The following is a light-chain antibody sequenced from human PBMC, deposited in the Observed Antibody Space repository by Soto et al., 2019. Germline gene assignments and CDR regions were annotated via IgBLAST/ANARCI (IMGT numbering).Light chain of an antibody. J-gene: IGKJ2*01. CDR2: AAS. CDR1: ESIANY. V-gene: IGKV1-39*01. CDR3: QPSYISPYT. Sequence: DIQMTQSPSSLSVSVGDRVTITCRASESIANYLNWYQQKPGKAPNLLIYAASDLQSGVPSRFSGSGSGTDFTLTISSLQTEDFATYFCQPSYISPYTFGQGTKLDI.